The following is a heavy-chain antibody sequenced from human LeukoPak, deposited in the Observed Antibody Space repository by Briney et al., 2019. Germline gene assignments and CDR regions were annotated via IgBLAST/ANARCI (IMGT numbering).Heavy chain of an antibody. CDR1: GFTFSSYA. J-gene: IGHJ6*03. V-gene: IGHV3-30-3*01. CDR3: AKDPHRVGYMDV. CDR2: ISYDGSNK. Sequence: PGRSLRLSCAASGFTFSSYAMHWVRQAPGKGLEGVAVISYDGSNKYYADSVKGRFTISRDNSKNTLYLQMNSLRAEDTAVYYCAKDPHRVGYMDVWGKGTTVTVPS. D-gene: IGHD1-26*01.